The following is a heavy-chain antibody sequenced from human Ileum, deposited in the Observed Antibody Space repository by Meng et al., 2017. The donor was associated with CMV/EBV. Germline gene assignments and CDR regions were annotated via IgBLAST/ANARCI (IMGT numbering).Heavy chain of an antibody. V-gene: IGHV4-34*08. Sequence: ESLKISCAASGFTFSGYYWSWIRQAPGKGLEWVGEINHSGATNYNPSLKSRVTISIDKSKNQFSLKLTSVTAADTAVYYCADAPSDYWGQGMLVTVSS. CDR1: GFTFSGYY. J-gene: IGHJ4*02. CDR3: ADAPSDY. CDR2: INHSGAT.